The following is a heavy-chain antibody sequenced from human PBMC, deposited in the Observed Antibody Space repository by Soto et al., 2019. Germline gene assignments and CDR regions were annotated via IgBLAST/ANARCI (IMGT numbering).Heavy chain of an antibody. J-gene: IGHJ4*02. CDR2: IWHDGTNK. V-gene: IGHV3-33*01. D-gene: IGHD4-17*01. Sequence: QEHLVESGGGVVQPGRSLRLSCAASGFTFSDYAMHWVRQAPGKGLEWVAVIWHDGTNKYYADSVKGRFTISRDNSKNPLYLQMNSLRAEDTAVYYCARPALLVTTFDYWGQGTLVTVSS. CDR3: ARPALLVTTFDY. CDR1: GFTFSDYA.